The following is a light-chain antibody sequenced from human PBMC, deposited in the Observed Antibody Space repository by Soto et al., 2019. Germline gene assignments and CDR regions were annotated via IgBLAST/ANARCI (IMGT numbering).Light chain of an antibody. CDR2: AAS. Sequence: DIQMTQSPPSLSASVGDRVTITCRASQSISSYLNWYQQKPGKAPKLLIYAASSLQSGVPSRFSGSGSGTDFTLTISRLEPEDFAVYYCQQYGSSPPWTFGQGTKVDIK. J-gene: IGKJ1*01. CDR1: QSISSY. V-gene: IGKV1-39*01. CDR3: QQYGSSPPWT.